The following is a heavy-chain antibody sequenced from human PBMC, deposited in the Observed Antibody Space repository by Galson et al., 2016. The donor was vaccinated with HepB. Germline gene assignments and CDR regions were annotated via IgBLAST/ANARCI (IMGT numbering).Heavy chain of an antibody. J-gene: IGHJ4*02. V-gene: IGHV3-23*01. CDR2: ISGSGAST. CDR1: GFTFTNYA. CDR3: AKGREFEWALPASFDY. Sequence: SLRLSCAASGFTFTNYAMNWVRQAPGKGLEWVSSISGSGASTYYADSVKGRFTISRDNSKNTLFLQMNSLRAADTALYYCAKGREFEWALPASFDYWGQGTLVTVSS. D-gene: IGHD1-26*01.